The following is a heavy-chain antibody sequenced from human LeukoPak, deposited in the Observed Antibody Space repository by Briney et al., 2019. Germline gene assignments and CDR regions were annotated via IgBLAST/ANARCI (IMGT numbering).Heavy chain of an antibody. CDR1: GGSISSYY. J-gene: IGHJ5*02. V-gene: IGHV4-39*07. CDR2: IYYSGST. D-gene: IGHD1-26*01. CDR3: ARDLRSVRGSWFDP. Sequence: SETLSLTCTVSGGSISSYYWSWIRQPPGKGLEWIGSIYYSGSTYYNPSLKSRVTISVDTSKNRFSLKLSSVTAADTAVYYCARDLRSVRGSWFDPWGQGTLVTVSS.